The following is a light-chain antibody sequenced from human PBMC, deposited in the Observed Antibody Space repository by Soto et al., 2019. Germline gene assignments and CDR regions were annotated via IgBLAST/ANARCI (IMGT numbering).Light chain of an antibody. V-gene: IGLV2-14*01. CDR3: SSYTSSSTVV. CDR2: DVS. J-gene: IGLJ2*01. CDR1: SSDVGGYNY. Sequence: QSVLTQPASVFGSPGQSITISCTGTSSDVGGYNYVSWYQQHPGKAPKLMIYDVSNRPSGVSNRFSGSKSGNTASLTISGLQAEDDADYYCSSYTSSSTVVFGGGTKVTVL.